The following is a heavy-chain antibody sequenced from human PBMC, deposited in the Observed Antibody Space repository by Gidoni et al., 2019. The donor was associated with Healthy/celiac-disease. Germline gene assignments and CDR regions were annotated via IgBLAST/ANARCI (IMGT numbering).Heavy chain of an antibody. CDR3: ARGGLRFYGMDV. CDR1: GFTFSSYG. Sequence: QVQLVESGGGVVQPGRSVRLSCAAAGFTFSSYGMHWVRQAPGKGLEWVAVIWYDGSNKYYADSVKGRFTISRDNSKNTLYLQMNSLRAEDTAVYYCARGGLRFYGMDVWGQGTTVTVSS. CDR2: IWYDGSNK. V-gene: IGHV3-33*08. D-gene: IGHD3-3*01. J-gene: IGHJ6*02.